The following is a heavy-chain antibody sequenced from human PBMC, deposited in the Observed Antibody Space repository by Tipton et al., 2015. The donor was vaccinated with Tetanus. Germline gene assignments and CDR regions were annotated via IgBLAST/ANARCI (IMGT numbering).Heavy chain of an antibody. Sequence: QLVQSGAEVKKPGASVKVSCKASGYTFTSYDINWVRQATGQGLEWMGWMNPNSGNTGYAQKFQGRVTMTRNTSISTAYMELSSLRSEDTAVYYCARDPLSVTGTTVGWFDPWGQGTLVTVSS. CDR2: MNPNSGNT. V-gene: IGHV1-8*01. CDR1: GYTFTSYD. J-gene: IGHJ5*02. CDR3: ARDPLSVTGTTVGWFDP. D-gene: IGHD1-7*01.